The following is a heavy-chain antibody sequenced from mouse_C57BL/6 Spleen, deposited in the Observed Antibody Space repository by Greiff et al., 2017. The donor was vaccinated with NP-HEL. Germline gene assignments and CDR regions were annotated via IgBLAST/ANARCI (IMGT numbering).Heavy chain of an antibody. J-gene: IGHJ1*03. D-gene: IGHD1-1*01. CDR3: ARPPYYGSSHWYFDV. V-gene: IGHV1-50*01. CDR2: IDPSDSYT. CDR1: GYTFTSYW. Sequence: VQLQQPGAELVKPGASVKLSCKASGYTFTSYWMQWVKPRPGQGLEWIGEIDPSDSYTNYNQKFKGKATLTVDTSSSTAYMQLSSLTSEDSAVYYCARPPYYGSSHWYFDVWGTGTTVTVSS.